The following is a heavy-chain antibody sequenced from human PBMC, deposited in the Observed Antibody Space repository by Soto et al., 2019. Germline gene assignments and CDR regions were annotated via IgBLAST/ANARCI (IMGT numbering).Heavy chain of an antibody. CDR2: INHSGST. CDR1: GGSFSGYY. CDR3: ARGARGYWSSTRCSGGVYYMVV. Sequence: QVQLQQWGAGLLKPSETLSLTCAVYGGSFSGYYWSWIRQPPGPGLEWIGDINHSGSTNYNPSLKSGVTISVDTSKNRVSLKLSSETAADTAVYYCARGARGYWSSTRCSGGVYYMVVGGKGTTVTVSS. J-gene: IGHJ6*03. D-gene: IGHD2-2*01. V-gene: IGHV4-34*01.